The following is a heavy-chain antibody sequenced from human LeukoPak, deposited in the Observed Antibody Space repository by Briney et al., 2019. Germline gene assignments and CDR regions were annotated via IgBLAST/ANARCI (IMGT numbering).Heavy chain of an antibody. Sequence: PGGSLRLSCAASGFTFSSYAMSWVRQAPGKGLEWVSAISGSGGSTYYADSVKGRFTISRDNSKNTLYLQMNSLRAEDTAVCYCARGDLAAKYYMDVWGKGTTVTISS. D-gene: IGHD4/OR15-4a*01. J-gene: IGHJ6*03. CDR1: GFTFSSYA. CDR3: ARGDLAAKYYMDV. CDR2: ISGSGGST. V-gene: IGHV3-23*01.